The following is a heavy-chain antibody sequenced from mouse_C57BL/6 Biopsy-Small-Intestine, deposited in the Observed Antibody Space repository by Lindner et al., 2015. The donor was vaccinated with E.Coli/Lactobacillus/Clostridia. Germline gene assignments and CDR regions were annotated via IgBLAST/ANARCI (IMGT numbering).Heavy chain of an antibody. CDR3: AGGRPYYYGSILLGRDWYFDV. CDR1: GCFITSGYD. Sequence: VQLQESGPGMVKPSQSLSLTCTVTGCFITSGYDWHWIRHFPGDKLEWMGYISDSGNTKYNPSLKSRISITHDTSKNHFFLKLNSVTSEDTATYYCAGGRPYYYGSILLGRDWYFDVWGTGTTVTVSS. J-gene: IGHJ1*03. V-gene: IGHV3-1*01. D-gene: IGHD1-1*01. CDR2: ISDSGNT.